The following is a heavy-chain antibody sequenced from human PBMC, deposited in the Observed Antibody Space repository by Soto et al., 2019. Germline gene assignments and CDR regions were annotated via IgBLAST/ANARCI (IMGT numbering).Heavy chain of an antibody. CDR1: GFSLSTSGVG. Sequence: QITLKESGPTLVKPTQTLTLTCTFSGFSLSTSGVGVGWIRQPPGKALEWLALIYWDDDKRYSPSLKSRLTITKDTSTNQVVLTITTTDTVDTATYYCAHLTYYYDSSGYYSRAEYCQHWGQGTLATVSS. CDR3: AHLTYYYDSSGYYSRAEYCQH. CDR2: IYWDDDK. D-gene: IGHD3-22*01. V-gene: IGHV2-5*02. J-gene: IGHJ1*01.